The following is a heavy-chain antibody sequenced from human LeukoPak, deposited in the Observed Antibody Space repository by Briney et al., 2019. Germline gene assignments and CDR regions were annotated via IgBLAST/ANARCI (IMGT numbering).Heavy chain of an antibody. Sequence: ASVKVSCKASGYTFTSYAMNGVRQAPGQWLEWMGCINTNTGNPTYAQGFTGRFVFSLDTSVSTAYLQISSLKAEDTAVYYCARGMTTVVTHVCYWGQGTLVTVSS. CDR3: ARGMTTVVTHVCY. D-gene: IGHD4-23*01. V-gene: IGHV7-4-1*02. CDR1: GYTFTSYA. CDR2: INTNTGNP. J-gene: IGHJ4*02.